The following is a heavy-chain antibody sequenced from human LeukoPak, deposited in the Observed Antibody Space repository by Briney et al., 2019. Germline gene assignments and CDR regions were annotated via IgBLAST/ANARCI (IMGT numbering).Heavy chain of an antibody. CDR1: GFTVSSNY. CDR3: AKASGPLSYKTC. J-gene: IGHJ4*02. V-gene: IGHV3-23*01. D-gene: IGHD6-25*01. CDR2: ISGSGGST. Sequence: HPGGSLRLSCAASGFTVSSNYMGWVRQAPGKGLEWVSAISGSGGSTYYADSVKGRFTISRDNSKNTLYLQMNSLRAEDTAVYYCAKASGPLSYKTCWGQGTLVTVSS.